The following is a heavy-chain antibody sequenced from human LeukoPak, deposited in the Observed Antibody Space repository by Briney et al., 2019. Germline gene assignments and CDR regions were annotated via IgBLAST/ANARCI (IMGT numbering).Heavy chain of an antibody. J-gene: IGHJ1*01. D-gene: IGHD2-2*02. V-gene: IGHV3-30*04. CDR1: GFTFSSYA. CDR2: ISYDGSNK. Sequence: PGGSLRLSCAASGFTFSSYAMHWVRQAPGKGLEWVAVISYDGSNKYYADSVKGRFTISRDNSKNTLYLQMNSLRAEDTAVYYCAPLYPDEYFQHWGQGTLVTVSS. CDR3: APLYPDEYFQH.